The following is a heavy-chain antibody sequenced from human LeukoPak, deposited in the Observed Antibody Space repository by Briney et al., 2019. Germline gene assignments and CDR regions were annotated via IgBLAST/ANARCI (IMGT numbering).Heavy chain of an antibody. CDR1: GYTFTSYG. J-gene: IGHJ5*01. V-gene: IGHV1-18*01. D-gene: IGHD2-2*01. Sequence: GASVKVSCEASGYTFTSYGISWVRQAPGQGLEWMGWISAYNGNADYAQKLQGRVTMTTDTSTSTAYMEVRGLRSDDTAVYYCARVFAYCSSTSCLDSWGQGTLVTVSS. CDR3: ARVFAYCSSTSCLDS. CDR2: ISAYNGNA.